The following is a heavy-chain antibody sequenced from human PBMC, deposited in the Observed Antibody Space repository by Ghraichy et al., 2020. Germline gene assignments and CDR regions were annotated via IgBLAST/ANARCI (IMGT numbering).Heavy chain of an antibody. J-gene: IGHJ4*02. CDR1: GGSISSYY. CDR2: IYYSGST. Sequence: SQTLSLTCTVSGGSISSYYWSWIRQPPGKGLEWIGYIYYSGSTNYNPSLKSRVTISVDTSKNQFSLKLSSVTAADTAVDYCARDNGSRVYYFDYWGQGTLVTVSS. D-gene: IGHD3-10*01. CDR3: ARDNGSRVYYFDY. V-gene: IGHV4-59*01.